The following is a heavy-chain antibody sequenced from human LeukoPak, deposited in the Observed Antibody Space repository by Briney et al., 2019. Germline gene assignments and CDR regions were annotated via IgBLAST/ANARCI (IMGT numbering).Heavy chain of an antibody. V-gene: IGHV4-4*09. Sequence: SETLSLTCTVSGDSVSGYYGSWIRQPPGKGLEWIGYFYTGANINYNPSLKSRVTMSVDTSKNQFSLKLSSVTAADTAVYYCARGLRDEERHYGYYYMDVWGKGTTVTVSS. CDR1: GDSVSGYY. J-gene: IGHJ6*03. D-gene: IGHD3-22*01. CDR3: ARGLRDEERHYGYYYMDV. CDR2: FYTGANI.